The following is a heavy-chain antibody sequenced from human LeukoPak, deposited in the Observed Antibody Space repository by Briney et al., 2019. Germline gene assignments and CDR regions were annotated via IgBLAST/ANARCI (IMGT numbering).Heavy chain of an antibody. Sequence: GASVKVSCKASGYTFTGYYMHWVRQAPGQGLEWMGRIIPILGIANYAQKFQGRVTITADKSTSTAYMELSSLRSEDTAVYYCARLDDSSGYYDYWGQGTLVTVSS. D-gene: IGHD3-22*01. CDR3: ARLDDSSGYYDY. CDR2: IIPILGIA. V-gene: IGHV1-69*02. CDR1: GYTFTGYY. J-gene: IGHJ4*02.